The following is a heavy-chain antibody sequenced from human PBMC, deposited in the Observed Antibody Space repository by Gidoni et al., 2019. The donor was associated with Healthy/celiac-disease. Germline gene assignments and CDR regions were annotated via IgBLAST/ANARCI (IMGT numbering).Heavy chain of an antibody. CDR1: GFPFSSYW. V-gene: IGHV3-7*01. CDR2: IKQDGSEK. Sequence: EVQLVESGGGLVQPGGSLRLSCAASGFPFSSYWMSWVRQAPGKGLEWVANIKQDGSEKYYVDSVKGRFTISRDNAKNSLYLQMNSLRAEDTAVYYCARDPLLDAFDIWGKGTMVTVSS. J-gene: IGHJ3*02. CDR3: ARDPLLDAFDI.